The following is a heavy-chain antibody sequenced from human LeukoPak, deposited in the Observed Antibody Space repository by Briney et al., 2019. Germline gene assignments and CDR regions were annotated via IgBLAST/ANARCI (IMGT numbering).Heavy chain of an antibody. J-gene: IGHJ4*02. CDR2: IYYTGST. D-gene: IGHD5/OR15-5a*01. CDR3: ATLVSTRYYFDY. CDR1: GASISGSGYY. Sequence: PSETLSLTCAVSGASISGSGYYLGWIRQPPGKGLEWIGNIYYTGSTYYNASLQSRVTISIDMSKNQFSLRLTSVTAADTAVYFCATLVSTRYYFDYWGQGTLVTVSS. V-gene: IGHV4-39*01.